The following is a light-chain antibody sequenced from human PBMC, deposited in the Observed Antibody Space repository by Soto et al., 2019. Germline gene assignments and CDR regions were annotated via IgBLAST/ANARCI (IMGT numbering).Light chain of an antibody. CDR1: QSVSSY. V-gene: IGKV3-11*01. Sequence: EIVLTQSPATLSLSPVERATLSCRASQSVSSYLAWYQQRPGQAPRLLIYDASNRATGIPARFSGSGSGTEFTLTISSLQSEDFAVYYCQQYHNWPITFGQGTRLEI. CDR2: DAS. J-gene: IGKJ5*01. CDR3: QQYHNWPIT.